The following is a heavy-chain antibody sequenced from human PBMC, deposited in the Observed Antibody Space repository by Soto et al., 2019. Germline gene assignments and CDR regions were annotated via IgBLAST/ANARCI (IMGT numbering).Heavy chain of an antibody. Sequence: QVQVVESGGGVVQPGRSLRLSCAASGFTFSSYAMHWVRQPPGKGLEWVAVISFDGKTKHYADSVKGRFTISRDNSKNTVDLQMNSLRAEDTAVYYCTRDIDYNVYYWGQGTLVIVSS. V-gene: IGHV3-30*04. CDR1: GFTFSSYA. CDR2: ISFDGKTK. CDR3: TRDIDYNVYY. D-gene: IGHD4-4*01. J-gene: IGHJ4*02.